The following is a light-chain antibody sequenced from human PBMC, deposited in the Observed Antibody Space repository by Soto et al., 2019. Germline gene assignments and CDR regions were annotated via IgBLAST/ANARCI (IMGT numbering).Light chain of an antibody. J-gene: IGKJ5*01. CDR3: QQHCQWRMT. Sequence: EIVMTQTPATLSVSPGERATLSCRASQSVNSNYLAWYQQKPGQAPRLLIYGISKRATDIPDRFSGSGSGTEFTLTISSLQPVYFATYYCQQHCQWRMTIGQGTRLEI. V-gene: IGKV3D-15*01. CDR1: QSVNSN. CDR2: GIS.